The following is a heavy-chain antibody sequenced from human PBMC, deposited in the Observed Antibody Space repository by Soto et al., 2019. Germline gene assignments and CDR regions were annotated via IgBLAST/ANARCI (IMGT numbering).Heavy chain of an antibody. CDR3: APSPGATHFDS. CDR2: IYWDDDK. D-gene: IGHD4-17*01. CDR1: GFSLSSSGVA. Sequence: QITLKESGPPLVIPTQTLTLTCTFSGFSLSSSGVAVGWIRQPPGKALEWLALIYWDDDKGYSPSLKNRLSMTRDTSKTVVVLTLTTVAPMDTATYYCAPSPGATHFDSWGQGTLVTVSS. J-gene: IGHJ4*02. V-gene: IGHV2-5*02.